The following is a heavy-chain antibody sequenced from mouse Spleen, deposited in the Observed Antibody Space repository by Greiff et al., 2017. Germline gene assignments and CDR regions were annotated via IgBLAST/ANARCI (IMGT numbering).Heavy chain of an antibody. CDR3: ARRGYSNYAYAMDY. CDR2: IYPRDGST. CDR1: GYTFTDHT. Sequence: QVQLQQSDAELVKPGASVKISCKVSGYTFTDHTIHWMKQRPEQGLEWIGYIYPRDGSTKYNEKFKSKATLTVDKPSSTAYMQLSSLTSEDSAVYYCARRGYSNYAYAMDYWGQGTSVTVSS. J-gene: IGHJ4*01. D-gene: IGHD2-5*01. V-gene: IGHV1-78*01.